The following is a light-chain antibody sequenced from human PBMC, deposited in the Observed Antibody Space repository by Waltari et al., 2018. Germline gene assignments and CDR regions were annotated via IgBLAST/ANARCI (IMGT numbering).Light chain of an antibody. CDR3: AAWDDSLNGPV. V-gene: IGLV1-44*01. CDR1: NSHIGSNT. J-gene: IGLJ3*02. CDR2: SNN. Sequence: QSVLTQPPSASGTPGQRVTISCSGSNSHIGSNTVNWYQQVPGTAPQLLIYSNNQRPSGVPDRFAGSKSGTSASLAISGLQSEDEADYYCAAWDDSLNGPVFGGGTKLTVL.